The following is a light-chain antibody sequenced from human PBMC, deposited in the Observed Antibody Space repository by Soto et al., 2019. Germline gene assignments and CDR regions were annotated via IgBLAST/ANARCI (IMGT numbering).Light chain of an antibody. CDR1: QGISGY. CDR2: AAS. J-gene: IGKJ1*01. CDR3: QQYYSYPRT. V-gene: IGKV1-8*01. Sequence: AIRMTQSPSSLSASTGDRVTITCRASQGISGYLAWYQQKPGKAPKLLIYAASTLQSGVPSRFSGSGSGTDFTLTISCLQSEDFATYYCQQYYSYPRTFGQGTKV.